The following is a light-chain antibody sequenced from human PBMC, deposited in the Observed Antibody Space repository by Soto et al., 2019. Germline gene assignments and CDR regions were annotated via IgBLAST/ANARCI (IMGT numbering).Light chain of an antibody. V-gene: IGKV1-5*01. J-gene: IGKJ1*01. CDR3: YQYDSSPWT. CDR1: QSISSW. CDR2: DAS. Sequence: DIQMTQSPSTLSASVGDRVTITCRASQSISSWLAWYQQKPGKAPKLLIYDASSLESGVPSRFSGSGSGTEFTLTISSLQPDDFAVYFCYQYDSSPWTFGQGTKVDIK.